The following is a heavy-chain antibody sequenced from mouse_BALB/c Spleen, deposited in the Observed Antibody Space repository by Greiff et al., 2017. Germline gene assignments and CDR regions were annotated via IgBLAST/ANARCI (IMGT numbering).Heavy chain of an antibody. CDR1: GYSFTSYY. J-gene: IGHJ2*01. D-gene: IGHD2-4*01. CDR3: ARSEGYHYDPCFDY. V-gene: IGHV1S135*01. Sequence: VQLQQSGPELMKPGASVKISCKASGYSFTSYYMHWVKQSHGKSLEWIGYIDPFNGGTSYNQKFKGKATLTVDKSSSTAYMHLSSLTSEDSAVYYCARSEGYHYDPCFDYWGQGNTLTVSS. CDR2: IDPFNGGT.